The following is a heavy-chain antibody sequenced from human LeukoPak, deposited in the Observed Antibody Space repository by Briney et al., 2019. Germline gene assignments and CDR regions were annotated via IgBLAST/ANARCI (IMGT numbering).Heavy chain of an antibody. Sequence: AGGSLRLSCAASGFTFSIYVMHWVRQAPGKGLEYVSAISGNGVRTNYANSVKGRFTMSRDNSKNTLFLQMDSLRAEDTAVYYCARDRVGISRSEFDSWGQGTLVTVSS. CDR1: GFTFSIYV. V-gene: IGHV3-64*01. CDR3: ARDRVGISRSEFDS. CDR2: ISGNGVRT. D-gene: IGHD6-13*01. J-gene: IGHJ4*02.